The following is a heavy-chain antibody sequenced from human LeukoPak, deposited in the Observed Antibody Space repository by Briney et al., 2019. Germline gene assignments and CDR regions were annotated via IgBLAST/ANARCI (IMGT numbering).Heavy chain of an antibody. J-gene: IGHJ3*02. V-gene: IGHV7-4-1*02. CDR3: ARRQVNYALDI. CDR1: GYTFTSYT. D-gene: IGHD5-24*01. Sequence: GASVKVSCKASGYTFTSYTMNWVRQAPGQGLEWMGWINTNTGNPTYAQGFTGRFVFSLDTSVSTAYLQISSLKAEDIAVYYCARRQVNYALDIWGQGTMVTVSS. CDR2: INTNTGNP.